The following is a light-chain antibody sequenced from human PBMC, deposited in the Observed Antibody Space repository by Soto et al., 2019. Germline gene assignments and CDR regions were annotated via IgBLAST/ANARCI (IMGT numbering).Light chain of an antibody. CDR2: GAS. J-gene: IGKJ2*01. V-gene: IGKV3-15*01. Sequence: EIVMTQSPATLSVSPGGRATLSCRASQSVSSNLAWYQQKPGQAPRPLIYGASTRATGIPARFSGSGSGTEFTLTISSLQSEDFAVYYCQQYNNWPPTFGQGTKLEIK. CDR3: QQYNNWPPT. CDR1: QSVSSN.